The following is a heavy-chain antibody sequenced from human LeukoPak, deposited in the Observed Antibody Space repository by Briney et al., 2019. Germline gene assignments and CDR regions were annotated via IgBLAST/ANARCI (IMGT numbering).Heavy chain of an antibody. CDR2: IIPIFGTA. CDR1: GGTFSSYA. D-gene: IGHD4-17*01. Sequence: ASVKVSCKASGGTFSSYAISGVRQAPGQGLEWMGGIIPIFGTANYAQKCQGRVTITADKSTSTAYMELSSLRSEDTAVYYCAREDYGDHQNDYWGQGTLVTVSS. J-gene: IGHJ4*02. CDR3: AREDYGDHQNDY. V-gene: IGHV1-69*06.